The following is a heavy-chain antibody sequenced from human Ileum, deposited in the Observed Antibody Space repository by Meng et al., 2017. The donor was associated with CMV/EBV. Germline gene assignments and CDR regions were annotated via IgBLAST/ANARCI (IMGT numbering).Heavy chain of an antibody. Sequence: VQLQESGPGLVKPSQTPSLTCTVSGGSISSGDYYWTWIRQPPGKGLEWIGYIYYSGTTYYNPSLKSRVSISVDTSRNQFSLQLSSVTAADTAVYYCARRSSGLFDYWGQGILVTVSS. CDR1: GGSISSGDYY. D-gene: IGHD6-13*01. CDR3: ARRSSGLFDY. J-gene: IGHJ4*02. V-gene: IGHV4-30-4*08. CDR2: IYYSGTT.